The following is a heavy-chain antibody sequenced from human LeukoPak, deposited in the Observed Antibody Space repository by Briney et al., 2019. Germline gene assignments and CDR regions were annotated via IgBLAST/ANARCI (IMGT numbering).Heavy chain of an antibody. D-gene: IGHD2-15*01. J-gene: IGHJ3*02. Sequence: PGGSLRLSCAASGFTFSSCEMNWVRQAPGKGLEWVSYISSSGSTIYHADSVKGRFTISRDNAKNSLHLQMNSLRAEDTAVYYCAREDNCGGGSCYYHAFDIWGQGTMVTVSS. CDR1: GFTFSSCE. CDR2: ISSSGSTI. CDR3: AREDNCGGGSCYYHAFDI. V-gene: IGHV3-48*03.